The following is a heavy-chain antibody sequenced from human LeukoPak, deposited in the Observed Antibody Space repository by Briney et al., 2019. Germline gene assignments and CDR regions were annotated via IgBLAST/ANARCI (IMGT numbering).Heavy chain of an antibody. CDR1: GFTFSSYW. D-gene: IGHD4-17*01. CDR2: INTDGSST. CDR3: ARDAGSSGDFDY. Sequence: GGSLRLSCAASGFTFSSYWMHWVRQAPGKGLVWVSRINTDGSSTSYADSVKGRFTISRDNAKNTLYLQMNSLRAEDTAVYYCARDAGSSGDFDYWGQGTLVTVSS. J-gene: IGHJ4*02. V-gene: IGHV3-74*01.